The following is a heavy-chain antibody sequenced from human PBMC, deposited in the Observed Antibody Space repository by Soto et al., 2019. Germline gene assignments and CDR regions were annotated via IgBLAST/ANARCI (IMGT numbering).Heavy chain of an antibody. CDR3: ARIYSYGYRAYYGMDV. D-gene: IGHD5-18*01. CDR2: IYHSGST. V-gene: IGHV4-4*02. CDR1: GGSISSSNW. Sequence: TLSLTCAVSGGSISSSNWWSWVRQPPGKGLEWIGEIYHSGSTNYNPSLKSRVTISVDKSKNQFSLKLSSVTAADTAVYYCARIYSYGYRAYYGMDVWGQGTTVTVSS. J-gene: IGHJ6*02.